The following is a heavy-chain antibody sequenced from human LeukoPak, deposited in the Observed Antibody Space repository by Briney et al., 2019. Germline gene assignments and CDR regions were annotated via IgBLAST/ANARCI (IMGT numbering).Heavy chain of an antibody. D-gene: IGHD3-10*01. CDR2: IYSGGST. V-gene: IGHV3-53*01. CDR1: GFTFNTYT. CDR3: ASSQITMVRGAFFDY. J-gene: IGHJ4*02. Sequence: GGSLRLSCAASGFTFNTYTMKWVRQAPGKGLEWVSVIYSGGSTYYADSVKGRFTISRDNSKNTLYLQMNSLRAEDTAVYYCASSQITMVRGAFFDYWGQGTLVTVSS.